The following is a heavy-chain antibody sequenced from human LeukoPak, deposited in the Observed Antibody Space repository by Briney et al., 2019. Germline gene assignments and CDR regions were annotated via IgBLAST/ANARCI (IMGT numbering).Heavy chain of an antibody. J-gene: IGHJ4*02. Sequence: PGRSLRLSCAASGFTFSSYAMHWVRQAPGKGLEYVSAISSNGGSTYYANSVKGRFTISRDNSKNTLYLQMGSLRAEDMAVYYCARDRFGTNDYWGQGTLVTVSS. D-gene: IGHD3-10*01. V-gene: IGHV3-64*01. CDR3: ARDRFGTNDY. CDR2: ISSNGGST. CDR1: GFTFSSYA.